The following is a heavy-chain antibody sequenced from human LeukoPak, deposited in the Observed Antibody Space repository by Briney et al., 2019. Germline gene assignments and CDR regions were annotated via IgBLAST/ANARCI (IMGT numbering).Heavy chain of an antibody. J-gene: IGHJ4*02. V-gene: IGHV3-33*06. CDR3: ANTRSSGRKNRGDY. D-gene: IGHD6-19*01. Sequence: GGSLRLSCAASGFTFSSYGMHWVRQAPGKGLEWVAVIWYDGSNKYYADSVKGRFTISRDNSKNTLYLQMNSLRAEDTAVYYCANTRSSGRKNRGDYWGQGTLVTVSS. CDR1: GFTFSSYG. CDR2: IWYDGSNK.